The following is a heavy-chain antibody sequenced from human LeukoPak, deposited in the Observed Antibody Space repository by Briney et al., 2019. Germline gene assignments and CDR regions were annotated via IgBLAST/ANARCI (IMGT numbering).Heavy chain of an antibody. CDR1: GGSFSGYY. CDR2: TNHSGST. J-gene: IGHJ4*02. Sequence: SETLSLTCAVYGGSFSGYYWSWIRQPPGKGLEWIGETNHSGSTNYNPSLKSRVTISVDTSKNQFSLKLSSVTAADTAVYYCARAPYYYDSSGYYETPTYYFDYWGQGTLVTVSS. CDR3: ARAPYYYDSSGYYETPTYYFDY. D-gene: IGHD3-22*01. V-gene: IGHV4-34*01.